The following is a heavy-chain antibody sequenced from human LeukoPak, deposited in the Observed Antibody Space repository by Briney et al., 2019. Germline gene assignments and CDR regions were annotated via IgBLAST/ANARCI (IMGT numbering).Heavy chain of an antibody. V-gene: IGHV3-48*01. Sequence: GGSLRLSCAASGFTFSDYSMNWVRQAPGKGLEWISYIGIDSGNTNYADSVKGRFTISGDKAKNSLYLQMNSLGVEDTAVYYCARDYKYAFDNWGQGTLVTVSS. J-gene: IGHJ4*02. CDR3: ARDYKYAFDN. CDR2: IGIDSGNT. CDR1: GFTFSDYS. D-gene: IGHD5-24*01.